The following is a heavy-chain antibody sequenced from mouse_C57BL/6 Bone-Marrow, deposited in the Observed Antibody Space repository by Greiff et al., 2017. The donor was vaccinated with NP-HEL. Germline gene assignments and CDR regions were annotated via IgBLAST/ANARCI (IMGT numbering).Heavy chain of an antibody. CDR2: IDPNSGGT. D-gene: IGHD1-1*01. J-gene: IGHJ1*03. Sequence: QVQLQQPGADLVKPGASVKLSCKASGYTFTSYWMHWVKQRPGRGLEWIGRIDPNSGGTKFNEKFKTKATLTVDKPSITAYMQLSSLTSEDSAVYYCARYYYGSRGWYFDVWGTGTTVTVSS. CDR1: GYTFTSYW. V-gene: IGHV1-72*01. CDR3: ARYYYGSRGWYFDV.